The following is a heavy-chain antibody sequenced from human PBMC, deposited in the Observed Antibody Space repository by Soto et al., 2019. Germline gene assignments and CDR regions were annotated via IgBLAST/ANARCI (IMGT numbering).Heavy chain of an antibody. J-gene: IGHJ4*02. Sequence: QVQLQESGPGLVKPSQTLSLTCTVSGGSISSGGYYWSWIRQHPGKGLEWIGYIYYSGSTYYNPSLKSRVTISVDTSKNQFSLKLSSVTAADTAVYYCARASRDYGDWWGLYFDYWGQGTLVTVSS. CDR1: GGSISSGGYY. CDR2: IYYSGST. V-gene: IGHV4-31*03. D-gene: IGHD4-17*01. CDR3: ARASRDYGDWWGLYFDY.